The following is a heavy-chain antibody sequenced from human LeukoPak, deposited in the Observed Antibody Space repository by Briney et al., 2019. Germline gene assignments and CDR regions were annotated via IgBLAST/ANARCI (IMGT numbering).Heavy chain of an antibody. CDR3: ARDKKGKSGAFDI. D-gene: IGHD3-10*01. CDR2: ISSSSSYI. V-gene: IGHV3-21*01. J-gene: IGHJ3*02. CDR1: GFTFSSYS. Sequence: NPGGSLRLSCAASGFTFSSYSMNWVRQAPGKGLEWVSSISSSSSYIYYADSVKGRFTISRDNAKNSLYLQMNSLRAEDTAVYYCARDKKGKSGAFDIWGQGTMVTVSS.